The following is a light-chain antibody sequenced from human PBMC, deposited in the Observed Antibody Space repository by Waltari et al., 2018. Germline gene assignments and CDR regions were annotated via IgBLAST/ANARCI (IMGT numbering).Light chain of an antibody. Sequence: EIVLTQSPGPLSLSPGERATLSCRASQSVSRTLAWYQQKPGQAPRLLSYDASTRATGIPDRFSGSGSGTDCSLNISRLEPEDFAVYYCQKYGTLPATVGQGTKVEVK. CDR1: QSVSRT. CDR2: DAS. V-gene: IGKV3-20*01. J-gene: IGKJ1*01. CDR3: QKYGTLPAT.